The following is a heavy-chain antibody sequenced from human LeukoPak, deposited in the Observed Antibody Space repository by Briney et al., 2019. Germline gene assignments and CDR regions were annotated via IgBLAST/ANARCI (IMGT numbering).Heavy chain of an antibody. J-gene: IGHJ4*02. CDR1: GGSISGSSYY. CDR3: ARLGAGTRFLVWGQGTLVTVSSGESSQPLSC. CDR2: IYYSGST. D-gene: IGHD1-1*01. Sequence: PSETLSLTCTVSGGSISGSSYYWGWIRQPPGKGLEWIGTIYYSGSTNSNPSLKSRVTISADTSKNQFSLKLSSVTAADTAVYYCARLGAGTRFLVWGQGTLVTVSSGESSQPLSCWGQGTLVTVSS. V-gene: IGHV4-39*07.